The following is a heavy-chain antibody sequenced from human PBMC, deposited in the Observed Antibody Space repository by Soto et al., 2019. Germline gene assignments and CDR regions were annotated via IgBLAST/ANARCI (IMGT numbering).Heavy chain of an antibody. Sequence: SVKVSCKTSGFTFSKSAVQWVRQARGQRLGWMGWIVVGSGNTQYAQKFRERVTITRDMSTSTAHMEVSSLASEDTAVYYCAAELYSGGSCCSFDIWGQGTMVTVSS. CDR1: GFTFSKSA. J-gene: IGHJ3*02. V-gene: IGHV1-58*01. CDR3: AAELYSGGSCCSFDI. D-gene: IGHD2-15*01. CDR2: IVVGSGNT.